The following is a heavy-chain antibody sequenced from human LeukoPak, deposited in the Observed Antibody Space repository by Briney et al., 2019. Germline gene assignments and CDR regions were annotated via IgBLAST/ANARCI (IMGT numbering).Heavy chain of an antibody. J-gene: IGHJ4*02. CDR2: ISSSGSTI. Sequence: PGGSLRLSCAASGFTFSGYEMNWVRQAPGKGLEWVSYISSSGSTIYYADSVKGRFTISRDNAKNSLYPQMNSLRAEDTAVYYCARFFMLRYFDWLPYFDYWGQGTLVTVSS. CDR3: ARFFMLRYFDWLPYFDY. D-gene: IGHD3-9*01. V-gene: IGHV3-48*03. CDR1: GFTFSGYE.